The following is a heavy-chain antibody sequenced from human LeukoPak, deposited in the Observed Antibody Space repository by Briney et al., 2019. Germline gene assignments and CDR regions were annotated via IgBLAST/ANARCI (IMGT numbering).Heavy chain of an antibody. D-gene: IGHD5-18*01. V-gene: IGHV1-69*06. Sequence: ASVKVSCKASGGTTSAIGWVRQAPGQGLAWMGGILPSVGTAHSSQKFQGRVTITADKSTSTAYMELSSLTSEDTAVYYCARGRLQLLLGADFFYYMDVWGKGTTVIISS. CDR1: GGTTSA. CDR3: ARGRLQLLLGADFFYYMDV. CDR2: ILPSVGTA. J-gene: IGHJ6*03.